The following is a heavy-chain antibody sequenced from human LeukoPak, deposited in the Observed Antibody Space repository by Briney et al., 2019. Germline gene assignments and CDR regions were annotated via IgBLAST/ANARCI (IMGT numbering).Heavy chain of an antibody. CDR2: IYHSGST. J-gene: IGHJ6*02. V-gene: IGHV4/OR15-8*01. CDR1: GGSIDSTNW. Sequence: PSETLSLTCDVSGGSIDSTNWWNWVRQPPGKGLEWIGEIYHSGSTNYNPSLKSRVTISVDKSKDQFSLKLGSVTAADTAVYYCAKNSVYYGMDVWGQGTTVTVSS. CDR3: AKNSVYYGMDV. D-gene: IGHD4-23*01.